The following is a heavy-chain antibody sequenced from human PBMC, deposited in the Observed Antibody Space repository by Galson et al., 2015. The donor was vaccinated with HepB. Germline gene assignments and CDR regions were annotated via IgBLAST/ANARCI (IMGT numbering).Heavy chain of an antibody. CDR3: ARERDYDFWSAYYRPYYYMDV. V-gene: IGHV1-46*01. CDR1: GYTFTTYY. Sequence: SVKVSCKASGYTFTTYYIHWVRQAPGKGLEWMGVINPSGGRTDYAQKFQGRITMTRDTSTSTLYMELSSLRSDDTAIYYCARERDYDFWSAYYRPYYYMDVWGKGTTVIVSS. CDR2: INPSGGRT. D-gene: IGHD3-3*01. J-gene: IGHJ6*03.